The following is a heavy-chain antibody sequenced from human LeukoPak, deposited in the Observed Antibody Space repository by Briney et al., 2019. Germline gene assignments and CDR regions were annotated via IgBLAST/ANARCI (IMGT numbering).Heavy chain of an antibody. D-gene: IGHD3-10*01. CDR2: INPRGDST. CDR3: ARPGFSLPYGSGSYYDY. Sequence: ASVTVSCKASGYTFSSYFMHWVRQAPGQGLEWMGIINPRGDSTNYAQKFQGRVTMTRDVSASTVYMELSSLRSEDTAVYYCARPGFSLPYGSGSYYDYWGQGTLVTVSS. V-gene: IGHV1-46*01. CDR1: GYTFSSYF. J-gene: IGHJ4*02.